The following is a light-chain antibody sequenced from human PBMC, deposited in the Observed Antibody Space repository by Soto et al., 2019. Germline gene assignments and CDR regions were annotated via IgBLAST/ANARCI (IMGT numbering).Light chain of an antibody. CDR2: GAS. Sequence: ELVLTQSPGTLSLSPGERATLSCRASQSGRSNYLAWYQQKPGQAPRLLIYGASSRATGIPDRFSGSGSGTDFTLTISRLEPEDFAVYYCQHYGSSAYTFGQGTTLEIK. CDR3: QHYGSSAYT. CDR1: QSGRSNY. V-gene: IGKV3-20*01. J-gene: IGKJ2*01.